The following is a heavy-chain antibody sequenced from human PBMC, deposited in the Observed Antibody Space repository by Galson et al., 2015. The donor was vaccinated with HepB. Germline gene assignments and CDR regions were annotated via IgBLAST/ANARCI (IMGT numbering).Heavy chain of an antibody. V-gene: IGHV1-3*01. CDR1: GYTFTSYA. Sequence: SVKVSCKASGYTFTSYAMHWVRQAPGQRLEWMGWINAGNGNTKYSQKFQGRVTITRDTSASTAYMELSSLRSEDTAVYYCARSPVVVVAATGYYYYYYMDVWGKGTTVTVSS. CDR2: INAGNGNT. D-gene: IGHD2-15*01. CDR3: ARSPVVVVAATGYYYYYYMDV. J-gene: IGHJ6*03.